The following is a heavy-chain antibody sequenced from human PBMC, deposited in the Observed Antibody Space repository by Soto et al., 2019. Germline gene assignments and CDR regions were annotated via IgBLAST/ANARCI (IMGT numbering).Heavy chain of an antibody. Sequence: QVQLVQSGAEVKKPGASVKVSCKASGYTFTSYDISWVRQATGQGLEWMGWMNPNSGNTGYAQKFQGRVTMTRNTSISTAYMELSSLRSEDTAVYYCARINHPPPYCSGGSCYVDDYWGQGTLVTVSS. D-gene: IGHD2-15*01. CDR1: GYTFTSYD. CDR3: ARINHPPPYCSGGSCYVDDY. V-gene: IGHV1-8*01. CDR2: MNPNSGNT. J-gene: IGHJ4*02.